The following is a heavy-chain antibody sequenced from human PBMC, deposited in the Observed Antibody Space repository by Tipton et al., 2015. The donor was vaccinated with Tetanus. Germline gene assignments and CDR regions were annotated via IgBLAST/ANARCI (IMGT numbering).Heavy chain of an antibody. CDR2: IRSKADGGAT. CDR1: GFSFGDYA. J-gene: IGHJ4*02. D-gene: IGHD1-26*01. Sequence: SLRLSCTCSGFSFGDYAMSWVRQAPGKGLEWLSSIRSKADGGATEYAASVRGRFTISRDDSKSTAYLQVNSLKIEDTAVYYCARWVGRRSGLVYWGQGALVTVSS. CDR3: ARWVGRRSGLVY. V-gene: IGHV3-49*04.